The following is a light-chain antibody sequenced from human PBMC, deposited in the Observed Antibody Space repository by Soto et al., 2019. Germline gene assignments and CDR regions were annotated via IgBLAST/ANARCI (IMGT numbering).Light chain of an antibody. J-gene: IGKJ1*01. CDR1: QSISSW. Sequence: DIQMTPSPSTLSASVLYIVTITFRASQSISSWLAWYQQKPGKAPKLLIYDASSLESGVPSRFSGSGSGTEFTLTISSLQPDDFATYYCKQYNSYCKFGQGTKVDIK. CDR3: KQYNSYCK. CDR2: DAS. V-gene: IGKV1-5*01.